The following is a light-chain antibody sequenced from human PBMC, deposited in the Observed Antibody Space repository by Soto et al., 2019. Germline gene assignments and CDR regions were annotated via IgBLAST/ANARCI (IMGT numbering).Light chain of an antibody. Sequence: QPVLTQSPSASASLGASVKLTCTLSSGHSSHAIAWHQQQPGKGPRYLMKLNSDGSHSKGDGIPDRFSGSSSGAERYLTISSLQSDDEADYFCQTWGSGFRVFGGGTKVTVL. CDR3: QTWGSGFRV. J-gene: IGLJ2*01. V-gene: IGLV4-69*01. CDR1: SGHSSHA. CDR2: LNSDGSH.